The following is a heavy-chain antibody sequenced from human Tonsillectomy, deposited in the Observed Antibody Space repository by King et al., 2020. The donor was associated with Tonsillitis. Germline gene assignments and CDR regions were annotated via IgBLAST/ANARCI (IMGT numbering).Heavy chain of an antibody. CDR2: LNPSGGDT. Sequence: QLVQSWTEVKKPGASVKLSCKTSGYTFTDFYIHWVRQAPGQGLEYMGWLNPSGGDTNYAQRVQGRITMTRDTSISTAYMDLNRLTSDDTALYYCARDSTNTCWGGIDSWGRGTLVTVSS. CDR3: ARDSTNTCWGGIDS. J-gene: IGHJ4*02. D-gene: IGHD3-16*01. V-gene: IGHV1-2*02. CDR1: GYTFTDFY.